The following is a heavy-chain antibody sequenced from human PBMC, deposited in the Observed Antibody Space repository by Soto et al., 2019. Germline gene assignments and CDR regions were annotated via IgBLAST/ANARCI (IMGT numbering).Heavy chain of an antibody. CDR2: ISSSSSTI. D-gene: IGHD3-3*01. J-gene: IGHJ3*02. Sequence: GGSLRLSCAASGFTFSSYSMNWVRQAPGKGLEWVSYISSSSSTIYYADSVKGRFTISRDNAKNSLYLQMNSLRAEDTAVYYCARDRDWRESDAFDIWGQGTMVTVSS. V-gene: IGHV3-48*01. CDR3: ARDRDWRESDAFDI. CDR1: GFTFSSYS.